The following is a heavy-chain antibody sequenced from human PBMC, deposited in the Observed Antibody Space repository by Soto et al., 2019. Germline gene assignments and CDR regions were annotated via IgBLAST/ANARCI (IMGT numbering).Heavy chain of an antibody. D-gene: IGHD6-19*01. V-gene: IGHV3-23*01. CDR2: ISGSGGST. Sequence: EVQLLESGGGLVQPGGSLRLSCAASGFTFSSYAMSWVRQAPGKGLEWVSAISGSGGSTYYADSVKGRFTISRDNSKNTLYRQMNSLRAEDTDVYYCAKDLTAGTYYFDYWGQGTLGTVSS. CDR1: GFTFSSYA. J-gene: IGHJ4*02. CDR3: AKDLTAGTYYFDY.